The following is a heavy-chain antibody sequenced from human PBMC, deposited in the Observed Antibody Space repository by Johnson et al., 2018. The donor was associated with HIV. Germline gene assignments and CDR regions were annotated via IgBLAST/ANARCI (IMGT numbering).Heavy chain of an antibody. CDR2: ISNNGGST. D-gene: IGHD3-22*01. CDR1: GFTFSTYA. J-gene: IGHJ3*02. V-gene: IGHV3-64*01. Sequence: VRLVESGGGLVQPGGSLRLSCAASGFTFSTYAIHWVRQAPGKGLEYVSAISNNGGSTYYANSVTVRFTISRDNSKNTLYLQMGSLRAEDMAVYYCARRFYDSSGVGFDIWDQGTMVTVSS. CDR3: ARRFYDSSGVGFDI.